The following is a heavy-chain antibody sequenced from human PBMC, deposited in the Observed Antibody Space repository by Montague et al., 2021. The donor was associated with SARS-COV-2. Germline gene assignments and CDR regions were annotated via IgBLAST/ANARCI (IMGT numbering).Heavy chain of an antibody. J-gene: IGHJ4*02. V-gene: IGHV4-39*01. Sequence: SETLSTCTVSGGSISSSSYYWGWIRQPPGKGLEWIGSIYYSGSTYYNPSLKSRVTISVDTSKNQFSLKLSSVTAADTAVYYCARMTLLRYFDWLSHGGYFDYWGQGTLVTVSS. D-gene: IGHD3-9*01. CDR1: GGSISSSSYY. CDR3: ARMTLLRYFDWLSHGGYFDY. CDR2: IYYSGST.